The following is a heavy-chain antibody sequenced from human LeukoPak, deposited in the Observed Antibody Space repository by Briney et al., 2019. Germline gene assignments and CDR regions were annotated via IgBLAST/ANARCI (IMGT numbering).Heavy chain of an antibody. CDR3: ARDNGDYWFDY. CDR1: GYTFTGYY. D-gene: IGHD4-17*01. V-gene: IGHV1-2*02. CDR2: INPNSGGT. J-gene: IGHJ4*02. Sequence: ASVKVSCKASGYTFTGYYMHWVRQAPGQGLEWMGWINPNSGGTDYAQKFQGRVTMTRDTSISTAYMELTRLRSDDTAVYYCARDNGDYWFDYWGQGTLVTVSS.